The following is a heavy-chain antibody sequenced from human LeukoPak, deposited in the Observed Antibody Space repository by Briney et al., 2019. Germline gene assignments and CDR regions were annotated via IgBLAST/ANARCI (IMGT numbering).Heavy chain of an antibody. D-gene: IGHD3-22*01. J-gene: IGHJ4*02. V-gene: IGHV5-51*01. CDR3: TRQGVYYSDSSAFYY. CDR2: VYPGDSDA. Sequence: HGESLKISCKGSGYRFTSYWIGWVRQMPGKGLELMAIVYPGDSDARYSPSFQGQVTISADKSISTAYLQWSSLKASDTAMYYCTRQGVYYSDSSAFYYWGQGTLVTVSS. CDR1: GYRFTSYW.